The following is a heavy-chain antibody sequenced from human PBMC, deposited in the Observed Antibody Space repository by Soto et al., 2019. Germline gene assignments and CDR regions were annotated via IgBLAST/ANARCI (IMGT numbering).Heavy chain of an antibody. V-gene: IGHV4-38-2*01. D-gene: IGHD3-10*02. CDR2: IYHSGST. Sequence: PSETLSLTCAVSGYSISSGYYWGWIRQPPGKGLEWIGSIYHSGSTYYNPSLKSRVTISVDTSKNQFSLKLSSVTAADTAVYYCARVFGQTYFDYWGQGTLVTVSS. CDR1: GYSISSGYY. J-gene: IGHJ4*02. CDR3: ARVFGQTYFDY.